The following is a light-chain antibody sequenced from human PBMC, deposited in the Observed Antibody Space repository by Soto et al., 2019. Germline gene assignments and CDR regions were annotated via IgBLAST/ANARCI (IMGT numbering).Light chain of an antibody. CDR3: QQSNSFPLT. CDR1: QDVSNW. Sequence: DIQMTQSPSSVSASVGDRVTITCRASQDVSNWLAWFQQKPGKPPKLLIYAASSLQDGVPSRFSRRASGTDFTLTISSLHPDDFATYYCQQSNSFPLTFGGGTKVEIK. CDR2: AAS. J-gene: IGKJ4*01. V-gene: IGKV1-12*01.